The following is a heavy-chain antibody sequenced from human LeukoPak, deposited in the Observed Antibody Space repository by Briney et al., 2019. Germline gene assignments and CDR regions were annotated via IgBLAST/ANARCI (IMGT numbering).Heavy chain of an antibody. J-gene: IGHJ3*02. CDR2: MYSGGST. CDR3: AKAANFDI. V-gene: IGHV3-53*01. CDR1: GFTVTTYY. Sequence: PGGSLRLSCAASGFTVTTYYMSWVRQAPGKGLEWVSVMYSGGSTYYADSVKGRFTISRDNSKNTLYLQMNSLRAEDTAVYYCAKAANFDIWGQGTMVTVSS.